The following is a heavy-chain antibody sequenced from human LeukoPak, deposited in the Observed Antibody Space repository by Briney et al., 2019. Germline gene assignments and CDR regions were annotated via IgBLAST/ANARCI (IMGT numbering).Heavy chain of an antibody. Sequence: ASVKVSCKASGGTFSSYAISWVRQAPGQGLEWMGGIILIFGTANYAQKFQGRVTITADKSTSTAYMELSSLRSEDTAVYYCARGRYSSSWYVDYWGQGTLVTVSS. CDR1: GGTFSSYA. D-gene: IGHD6-13*01. V-gene: IGHV1-69*06. CDR3: ARGRYSSSWYVDY. CDR2: IILIFGTA. J-gene: IGHJ4*02.